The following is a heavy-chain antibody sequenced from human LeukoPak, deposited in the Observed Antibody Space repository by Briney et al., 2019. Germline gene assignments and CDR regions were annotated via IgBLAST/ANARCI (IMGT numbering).Heavy chain of an antibody. CDR3: ARGWGVRGALDY. V-gene: IGHV1-8*03. J-gene: IGHJ4*02. Sequence: ASMKVSCKASGYTFTSYDINWVRQATGQGLEWMGWMNPNSGNTGYAQKFQGRVTITRNTSISTAYMELSSLRSEDTAVYYCARGWGVRGALDYWGQGTLVTVSS. CDR2: MNPNSGNT. D-gene: IGHD3-10*01. CDR1: GYTFTSYD.